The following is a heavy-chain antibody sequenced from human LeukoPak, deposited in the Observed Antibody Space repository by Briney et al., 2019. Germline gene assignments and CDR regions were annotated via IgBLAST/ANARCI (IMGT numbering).Heavy chain of an antibody. Sequence: TGGSLRLSCAASGFTFSRFWMNWVRPAPGKGLEWVANIKHDGSEKYYVDSMKGRFTISRDNAKKSLYLQMNSLRAEDTAVYYCARGGESYYGSGSHDYWGQGTLVTVSS. D-gene: IGHD3-10*01. CDR1: GFTFSRFW. J-gene: IGHJ4*02. CDR2: IKHDGSEK. V-gene: IGHV3-7*01. CDR3: ARGGESYYGSGSHDY.